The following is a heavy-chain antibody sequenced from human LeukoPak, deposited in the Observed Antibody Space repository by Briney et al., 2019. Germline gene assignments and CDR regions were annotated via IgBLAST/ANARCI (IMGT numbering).Heavy chain of an antibody. Sequence: GGSLRLSCAASGFAFNKYWMHWVRQAPGKRPQWVAHINPSGSETAFLDSVRGRFTISRDISKNTLYLQVNTLRVEDTAVYHCARGHYDLDVWGQGTTVTVSS. J-gene: IGHJ6*02. CDR2: INPSGSET. V-gene: IGHV3-7*01. CDR3: ARGHYDLDV. CDR1: GFAFNKYW.